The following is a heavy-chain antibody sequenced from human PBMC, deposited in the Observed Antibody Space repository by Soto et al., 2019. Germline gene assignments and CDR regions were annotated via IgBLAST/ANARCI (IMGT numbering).Heavy chain of an antibody. J-gene: IGHJ4*02. CDR2: IEDSGST. D-gene: IGHD3-9*01. CDR1: GDSISKSSYY. Sequence: SETLSLTCSVSGDSISKSSYYWGWIRQPPGKGLEWIGSIEDSGSTYYNSSLKSRVTISLGTSKTQFSLRLDSVTAADTAVYYCARFPAITYYYYANGFYDILRPLWVKGTLVTVAS. V-gene: IGHV4-39*01. CDR3: ARFPAITYYYYANGFYDILRPL.